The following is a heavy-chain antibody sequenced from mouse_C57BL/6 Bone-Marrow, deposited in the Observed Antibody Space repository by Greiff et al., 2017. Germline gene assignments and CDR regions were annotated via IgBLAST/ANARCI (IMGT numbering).Heavy chain of an antibody. V-gene: IGHV1-55*01. Sequence: QVQLQQPGAELVKPGASVKMSCKASGYTFTSYWITWVKQRPGQGLEWIGDIYPGSGSTNYNEKFKSKATLTVDTSSRTAYMQLSSLTSEDSAVYYCAREGIYYDYHWYVEVWGTGTTVTVSS. J-gene: IGHJ1*03. D-gene: IGHD2-4*01. CDR3: AREGIYYDYHWYVEV. CDR2: IYPGSGST. CDR1: GYTFTSYW.